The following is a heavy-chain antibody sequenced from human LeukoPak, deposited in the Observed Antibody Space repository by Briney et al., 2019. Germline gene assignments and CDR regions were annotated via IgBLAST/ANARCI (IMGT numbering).Heavy chain of an antibody. Sequence: SVKVSCKASGGTFSSFAFSWVRQAPGQGLEWMGGIIPLFGTTNYAQKFQGRVTITADESTSTAYMELSSLRSEDTAVYYCARGYCSSTSCYLYYGNWFDPWGQGTLVTVSS. CDR1: GGTFSSFA. CDR2: IIPLFGTT. CDR3: ARGYCSSTSCYLYYGNWFDP. J-gene: IGHJ5*02. D-gene: IGHD2-2*01. V-gene: IGHV1-69*01.